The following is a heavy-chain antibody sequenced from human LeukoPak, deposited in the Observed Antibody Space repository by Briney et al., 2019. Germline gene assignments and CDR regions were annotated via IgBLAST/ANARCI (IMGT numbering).Heavy chain of an antibody. CDR2: INWNGGST. J-gene: IGHJ4*02. V-gene: IGHV3-20*04. D-gene: IGHD3-22*01. CDR1: GFTFDDYG. Sequence: GGSLRLSCAASGFTFDDYGMSWVRQAPGKGLEWVSGINWNGGSTGYADSVKGRFTISRDNSKNSLYLQMNSLRAEDTALYYCARGLTYYDSSGYFPWDYFDYWGQGTLVTVSS. CDR3: ARGLTYYDSSGYFPWDYFDY.